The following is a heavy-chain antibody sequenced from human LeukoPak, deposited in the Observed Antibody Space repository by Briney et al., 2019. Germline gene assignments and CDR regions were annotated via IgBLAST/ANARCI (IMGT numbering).Heavy chain of an antibody. J-gene: IGHJ4*02. CDR1: GGSISSYY. CDR2: IYYSGSP. Sequence: SETLSLTCTVSGGSISSYYWSWIRQPPGKGLEWIGYIYYSGSPIYNPSLKSRVTISVDTSKNQFSLKLSSVTAADTAVYYCARHRSSEQLTRFDYWGQGTLVTVSS. V-gene: IGHV4-59*08. CDR3: ARHRSSEQLTRFDY. D-gene: IGHD6-13*01.